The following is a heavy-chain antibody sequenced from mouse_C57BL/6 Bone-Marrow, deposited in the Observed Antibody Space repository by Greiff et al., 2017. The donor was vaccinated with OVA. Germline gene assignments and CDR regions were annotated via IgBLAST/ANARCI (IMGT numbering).Heavy chain of an antibody. CDR1: GFPINSDCY. V-gene: IGHV3-3*01. J-gene: IGHJ2*01. CDR2: TFYSGIT. D-gene: IGHD2-4*01. Sequence: DVHLVESGPSLVRPSQTLSLTCTVTGFPINSDCYWIWIRQLPGNKLEYIGYTFYSGITYYNPSFESRTYITRDTTKDQFSLKLSSVDAEDTDAYYCARPLLGLRVGDYWGQGTTLTVSS. CDR3: ARPLLGLRVGDY.